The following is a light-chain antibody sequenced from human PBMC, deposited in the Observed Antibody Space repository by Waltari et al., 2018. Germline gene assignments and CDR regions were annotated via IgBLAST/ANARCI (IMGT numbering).Light chain of an antibody. CDR1: LSIYNY. CDR2: GAS. CDR3: QQSYTTLRT. V-gene: IGKV1-39*01. J-gene: IGKJ1*01. Sequence: DIQMTQSPSSLSASVGDRVTIPCRSSLSIYNYLNWYQQKPGKAPPLLIYGASSLHSGAPSRFSGSGSGTDFALTISSLEPEDVATYYCQQSYTTLRTFGQGTKVEIK.